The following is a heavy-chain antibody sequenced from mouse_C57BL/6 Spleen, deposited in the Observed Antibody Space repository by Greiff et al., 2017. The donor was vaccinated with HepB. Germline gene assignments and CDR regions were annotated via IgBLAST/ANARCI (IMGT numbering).Heavy chain of an antibody. Sequence: EVHLVESGGGLVKPGGSLKLSCAASGFTFSDYGMHWVRQAPEKGLEWVAYISSGSSTIYYADTVKGRFTISRDNAKNTLFLQMTSLRSEDTAMYYCARTADSPFAYWGQGTLVTVSA. V-gene: IGHV5-17*01. CDR3: ARTADSPFAY. CDR2: ISSGSSTI. CDR1: GFTFSDYG. J-gene: IGHJ3*01. D-gene: IGHD3-2*01.